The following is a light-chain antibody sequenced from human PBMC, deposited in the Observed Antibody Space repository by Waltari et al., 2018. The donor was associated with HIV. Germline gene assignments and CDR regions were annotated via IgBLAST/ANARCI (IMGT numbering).Light chain of an antibody. J-gene: IGKJ2*01. V-gene: IGKV3-11*01. CDR2: DAS. CDR3: QQRSRWPPAYT. CDR1: QSVSIY. Sequence: IVLTQSPATLSLSPGERATISCRASQSVSIYLAWYQQKPGQPPRLLIYDASNRATAIPARFSGSGSGTDFTLTISSLEPEDFAVYYCQQRSRWPPAYTFGQGTKLEIK.